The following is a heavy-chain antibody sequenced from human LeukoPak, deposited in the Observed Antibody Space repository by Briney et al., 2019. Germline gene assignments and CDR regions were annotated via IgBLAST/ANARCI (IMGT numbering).Heavy chain of an antibody. CDR2: INPNSGGT. Sequence: ASVKVSCKASGYTFTGYYMHWVRQAPGQGLGWMGWINPNSGGTNYAQKFQGRVTMTRDTSISTAYMELSRLRSDDTAVYYCARVKATTVTTLLGYWGQGTLVTVSS. J-gene: IGHJ4*02. CDR1: GYTFTGYY. V-gene: IGHV1-2*02. CDR3: ARVKATTVTTLLGY. D-gene: IGHD4-17*01.